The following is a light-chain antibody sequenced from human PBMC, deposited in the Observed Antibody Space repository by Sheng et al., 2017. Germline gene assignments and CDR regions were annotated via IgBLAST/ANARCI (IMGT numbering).Light chain of an antibody. V-gene: IGKV3-20*01. Sequence: EIVMTQSPATLSVSQGEGATLSCRASQSISSNLAWYQQKPGQAPRLLIYGASSRATGISDRFSGSGSGTDFTLTISRLEPEDFAVYYCQEYGSSPYTFGQGTKLEIK. CDR3: QEYGSSPYT. CDR1: QSISSN. J-gene: IGKJ2*01. CDR2: GAS.